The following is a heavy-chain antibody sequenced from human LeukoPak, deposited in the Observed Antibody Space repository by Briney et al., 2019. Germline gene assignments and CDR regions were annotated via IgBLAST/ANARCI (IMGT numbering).Heavy chain of an antibody. CDR2: IYYSRST. CDR1: GGSISSSSYY. Sequence: SETLSLTCTVSGGSISSSSYYWGWIRQPPGKGLEWIGSIYYSRSTYYNPSLKSRVTISVDTSKNQFSLKLSSVTAADTAVYYCAKARYYDSSGYRFFDYWGQGTLVTVSS. D-gene: IGHD3-22*01. J-gene: IGHJ4*02. CDR3: AKARYYDSSGYRFFDY. V-gene: IGHV4-39*07.